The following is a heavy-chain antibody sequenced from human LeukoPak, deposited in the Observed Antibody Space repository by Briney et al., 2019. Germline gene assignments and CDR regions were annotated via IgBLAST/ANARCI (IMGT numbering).Heavy chain of an antibody. CDR3: ASAARFVAPAFDY. D-gene: IGHD2-21*01. V-gene: IGHV4-34*01. CDR1: GGSFSGYY. CDR2: INHSGST. J-gene: IGHJ4*02. Sequence: SETLSLTCAVYGGSFSGYYWSWIRQPPGQGLEWIGEINHSGSTNYNPSLKGRVTISVDTSKNQFSLKLSSVTAADTAVYYCASAARFVAPAFDYWGQGTLVTVSS.